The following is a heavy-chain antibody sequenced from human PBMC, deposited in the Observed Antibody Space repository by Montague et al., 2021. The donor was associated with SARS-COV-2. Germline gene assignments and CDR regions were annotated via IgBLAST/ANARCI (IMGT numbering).Heavy chain of an antibody. D-gene: IGHD3-10*01. CDR1: GGSISSSSYY. CDR3: ARQGRISMVRLNWFDP. V-gene: IGHV4-39*01. CDR2: IYYSGST. J-gene: IGHJ5*02. Sequence: SETLSLTCTVSGGSISSSSYYWGWIRQPPGKGLEWIGSIYYSGSTYYNPSLKSRVTISVDTSKNQFSLKLSSVTAADTAVYYCARQGRISMVRLNWFDPWGQGTPVTVSS.